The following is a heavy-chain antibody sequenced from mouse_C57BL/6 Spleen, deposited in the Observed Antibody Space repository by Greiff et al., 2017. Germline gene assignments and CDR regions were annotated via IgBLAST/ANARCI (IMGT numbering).Heavy chain of an antibody. CDR3: ARDWDICDGYYYAMDY. CDR2: IDPANGNT. J-gene: IGHJ4*01. Sequence: VQLKQSVAELVRPGASVKLSCTASGFNIKNTYMHWVKQRPEQGLEWIGRIDPANGNTKYAPKFQGKATITADTSSNTAYLQLSSLASEDTASYYCARDWDICDGYYYAMDYWGQGTSVTVSS. V-gene: IGHV14-3*01. CDR1: GFNIKNTY. D-gene: IGHD2-3*01.